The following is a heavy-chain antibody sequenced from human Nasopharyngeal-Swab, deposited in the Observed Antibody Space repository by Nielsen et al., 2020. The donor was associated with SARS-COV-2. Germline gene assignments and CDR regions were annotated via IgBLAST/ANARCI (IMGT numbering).Heavy chain of an antibody. J-gene: IGHJ6*02. CDR3: VGSSWYGDYYYYYGMGV. CDR1: GGSISSSSYY. V-gene: IGHV4-39*07. D-gene: IGHD6-13*01. CDR2: IYYSGST. Sequence: SETLSLTCTVSGGSISSSSYYWGWIRQPPGKGLEWIGSIYYSGSTYYNPSLKSRVTISVDTSKNQFSRKLSSVTAADTAVYYCVGSSWYGDYYYYYGMGVWGQGTTVTVSS.